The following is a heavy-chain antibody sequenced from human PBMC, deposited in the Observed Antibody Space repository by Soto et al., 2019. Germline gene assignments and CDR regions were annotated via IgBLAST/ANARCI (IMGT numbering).Heavy chain of an antibody. V-gene: IGHV3-30-3*01. CDR2: ISYDGSNK. D-gene: IGHD3-22*01. CDR1: GFTFSSYA. Sequence: QVQLVESGGGVVQPGRSLILSCAASGFTFSSYAMHWVRQAPGKGLEWVAVISYDGSNKYYADSVKGRFTISRDNSKNTLYLQMNSLRAEDTAVYYCAREKGDSSGYYPTSGMDVWGQGTTVTVSS. CDR3: AREKGDSSGYYPTSGMDV. J-gene: IGHJ6*02.